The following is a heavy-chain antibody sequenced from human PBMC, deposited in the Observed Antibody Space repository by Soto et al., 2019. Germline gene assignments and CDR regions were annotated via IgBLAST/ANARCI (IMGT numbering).Heavy chain of an antibody. J-gene: IGHJ5*02. CDR2: IYYSGST. CDR3: ARVVRYCSGGSCTSWFDP. Sequence: SETLSLTCTVSGCSISSGDYYWSWIRQPPGKGLEWIGYIYYSGSTYYNPSLKSRVTISVDTSKNQFSLKLSSVTAADTAVYYCARVVRYCSGGSCTSWFDPWGQGTLVTVSS. D-gene: IGHD2-15*01. V-gene: IGHV4-30-4*01. CDR1: GCSISSGDYY.